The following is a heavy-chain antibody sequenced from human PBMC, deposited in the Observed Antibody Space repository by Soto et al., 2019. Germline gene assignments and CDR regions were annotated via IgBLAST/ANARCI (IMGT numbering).Heavy chain of an antibody. J-gene: IGHJ4*02. CDR3: ARARGYSYGQVDS. CDR2: INTGNGDT. V-gene: IGHV1-3*04. Sequence: ASVKVSCKASGYTFTSYAMHWVRQAPGQRLEWMGWINTGNGDTKYSQKFQGRVTITRDTSASTAYMDLSSLRSEDTAVYYCARARGYSYGQVDSWGQGTLVTVSS. CDR1: GYTFTSYA. D-gene: IGHD5-18*01.